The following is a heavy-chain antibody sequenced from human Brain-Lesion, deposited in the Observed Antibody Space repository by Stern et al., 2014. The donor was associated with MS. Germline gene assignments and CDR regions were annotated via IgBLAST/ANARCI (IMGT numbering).Heavy chain of an antibody. V-gene: IGHV3-72*01. J-gene: IGHJ4*02. CDR1: GFTFSAPY. Sequence: EVQLVESGGDSLPPGGSLGLPRAASGFTFSAPYMDWVRQFPRTWLEWLGLHRNRANSYTTGYGASGKGRFSIWRDDSQNSMYLQMNSLKTEDTAVYYCIRPRVGSTRGFEYWGQGTLVTVSS. D-gene: IGHD1-26*01. CDR3: IRPRVGSTRGFEY. CDR2: HRNRANSYTT.